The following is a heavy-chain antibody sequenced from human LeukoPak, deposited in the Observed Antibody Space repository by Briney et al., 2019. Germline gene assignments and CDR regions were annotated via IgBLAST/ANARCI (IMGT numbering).Heavy chain of an antibody. V-gene: IGHV4-61*02. CDR2: IYTSGST. CDR1: GGSISSGSYY. Sequence: SESLSLTCTVSGGSISSGSYYWSRIRQPAGKGLEWIGRIYTSGSTNYNPSLKSRVTISVDTSKNQFSLKLSSVTAADTAVYYCASRTYYDFWSGYRGKDAFDIWGQGTMVTVSS. J-gene: IGHJ3*02. D-gene: IGHD3-3*01. CDR3: ASRTYYDFWSGYRGKDAFDI.